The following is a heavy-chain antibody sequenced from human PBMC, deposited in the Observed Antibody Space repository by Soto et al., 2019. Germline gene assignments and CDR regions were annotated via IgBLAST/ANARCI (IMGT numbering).Heavy chain of an antibody. V-gene: IGHV4-34*01. D-gene: IGHD2-2*01. J-gene: IGHJ6*03. CDR1: GGSFSGYY. Sequence: SETLSLTCAVYGGSFSGYYWSWIRQPPGKGLEWIGEINHSGSTNYNPSLKSRVTISVDTSKNQFSLKLSSVTAADTAVYYCARGVVPAESVYYYYYYMDVWGKGTTVTVSS. CDR3: ARGVVPAESVYYYYYYMDV. CDR2: INHSGST.